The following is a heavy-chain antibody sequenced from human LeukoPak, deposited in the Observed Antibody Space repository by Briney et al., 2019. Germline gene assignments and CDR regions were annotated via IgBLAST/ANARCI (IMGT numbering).Heavy chain of an antibody. Sequence: ASVKVSXKASGYTFTGYYMHWVRQAPGQGLEWMGWINPNSGGTNYAQKFQGRVTMTRDTSISTAYMELSRLRSDDTAVYYCARVGYCSGTSCYPPNVWGKGTTVTVSS. CDR3: ARVGYCSGTSCYPPNV. D-gene: IGHD2-2*01. CDR1: GYTFTGYY. V-gene: IGHV1-2*02. CDR2: INPNSGGT. J-gene: IGHJ6*04.